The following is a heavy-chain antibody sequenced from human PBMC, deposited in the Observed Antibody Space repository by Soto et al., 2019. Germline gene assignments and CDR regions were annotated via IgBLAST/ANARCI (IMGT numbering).Heavy chain of an antibody. CDR1: GFTFSSYT. D-gene: IGHD3-10*01. J-gene: IGHJ4*01. Sequence: PGGSLGLSCASSGFTFSSYTMNWVRQAPGKGLDWVSSISSSSSYIYYTDSVKGRFTISRDNAKNSLYLQMNSLRAEDTAVYYCASLSRFALDYWGQGTLVTVSS. CDR3: ASLSRFALDY. CDR2: ISSSSSYI. V-gene: IGHV3-21*01.